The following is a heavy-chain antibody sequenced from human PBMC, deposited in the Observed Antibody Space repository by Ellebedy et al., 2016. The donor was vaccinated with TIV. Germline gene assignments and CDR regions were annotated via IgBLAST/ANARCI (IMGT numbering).Heavy chain of an antibody. CDR3: AAVPPYDFREDYYYYGMDV. CDR2: IVVGSGNT. J-gene: IGHJ6*02. D-gene: IGHD3-3*01. V-gene: IGHV1-58*01. Sequence: SVKVSXXASGFTFTSSAVQWVRQARGQRLEWIGWIVVGSGNTNYAQKFQERVTITRDMSTSTAYMELSSLRSEDTAVYYCAAVPPYDFREDYYYYGMDVWGQGTTVTVSS. CDR1: GFTFTSSA.